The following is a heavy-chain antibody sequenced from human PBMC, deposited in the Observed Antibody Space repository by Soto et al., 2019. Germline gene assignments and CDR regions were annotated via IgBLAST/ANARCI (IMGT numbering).Heavy chain of an antibody. J-gene: IGHJ5*02. D-gene: IGHD3-9*01. V-gene: IGHV1-18*01. CDR3: TTLRLDP. CDR1: GYTFTSYG. CDR2: ISAYNGVT. Sequence: ASVKVSCKASGYTFTSYGISWVRQAPGQGLEWMGWISAYNGVTKYAQKFQGRVTMTRDTSINTAYMELSGLTSDDTAVYYCTTLRLDPWGQGTLVTVSS.